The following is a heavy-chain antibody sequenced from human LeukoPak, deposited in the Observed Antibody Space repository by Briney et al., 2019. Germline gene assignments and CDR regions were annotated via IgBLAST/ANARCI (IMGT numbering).Heavy chain of an antibody. Sequence: SVKVSCKASGGTFSRYTISGVRQAPGQGLEWMGRIIPILGIANYAQKFQGRVTITADKSTSTAYMELSSLRSEDTAVYYCARSHDSRGYYYHFDYWGQGTLVTVSS. CDR1: GGTFSRYT. D-gene: IGHD3-22*01. CDR3: ARSHDSRGYYYHFDY. J-gene: IGHJ4*02. V-gene: IGHV1-69*02. CDR2: IIPILGIA.